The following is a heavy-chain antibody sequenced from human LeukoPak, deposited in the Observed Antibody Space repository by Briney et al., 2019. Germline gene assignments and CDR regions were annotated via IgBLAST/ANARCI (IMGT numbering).Heavy chain of an antibody. CDR1: KGTFDSYG. J-gene: IGHJ4*02. CDR2: VMAIFGRV. V-gene: IGHV1-69*05. CDR3: ARGELGDRSGFSFFDY. Sequence: GASVKVSCKAPKGTFDSYGISWVRQAPGQGLEWMGGVMAIFGRVKYGQKFQGRATFTTDASTSTAYMKLSSLTSDDTGVYYCARGELGDRSGFSFFDYWGQGTLVTVSS. D-gene: IGHD3-22*01.